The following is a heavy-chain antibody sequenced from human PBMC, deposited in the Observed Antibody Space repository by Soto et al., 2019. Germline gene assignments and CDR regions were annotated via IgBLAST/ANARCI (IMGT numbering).Heavy chain of an antibody. CDR1: GGSIVSDKW. CDR2: INHRGST. V-gene: IGHV4-4*02. J-gene: IGHJ4*02. D-gene: IGHD6-6*01. CDR3: ARGGSSEL. Sequence: SETLSLTCAVSGGSIVSDKWWSWVRQSPGKGLEWLGEINHRGSTIYNPSLKSRVTISVDTSRNQFYLKVKSVTAADTAVYYCARGGSSELWGQGTLVTVSS.